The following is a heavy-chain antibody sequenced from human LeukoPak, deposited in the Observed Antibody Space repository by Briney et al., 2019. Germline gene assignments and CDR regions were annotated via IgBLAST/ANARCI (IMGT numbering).Heavy chain of an antibody. J-gene: IGHJ4*02. CDR3: ANPRYDSSGYYYVD. CDR1: GYTFTDYT. D-gene: IGHD3-22*01. V-gene: IGHV1-3*01. Sequence: ASVKVSCKASGYTFTDYTMHWLRQAPGQRLDWMGWINGGSGNTKYSPEFQGRVTITRDTSASTAYMELSSLRSENTAVYYCANPRYDSSGYYYVDWGQGTLVTVSS. CDR2: INGGSGNT.